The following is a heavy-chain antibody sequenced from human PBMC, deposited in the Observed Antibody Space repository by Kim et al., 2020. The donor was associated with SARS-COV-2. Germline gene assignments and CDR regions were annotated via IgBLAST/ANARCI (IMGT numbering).Heavy chain of an antibody. D-gene: IGHD3-9*01. V-gene: IGHV3-33*06. CDR2: IWYDGSNK. CDR1: GFTFSSYA. CDR3: AKAFERYFEYYYGMDV. J-gene: IGHJ6*02. Sequence: GGSLRLSCAASGFTFSSYAMHWVRQAPGKGLEWVAVIWYDGSNKYYADSVKGRFTISRDNSKNTLYLQMNSLRAEDTAVYYCAKAFERYFEYYYGMDVWGQGTTVTVSS.